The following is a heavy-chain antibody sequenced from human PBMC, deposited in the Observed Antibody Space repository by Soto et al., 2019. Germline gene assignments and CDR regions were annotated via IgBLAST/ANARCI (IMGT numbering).Heavy chain of an antibody. V-gene: IGHV1-2*02. CDR3: ARIKWGLDYYSGMDV. CDR1: GYTFSDYF. J-gene: IGHJ6*02. Sequence: QVQLVQSGAEVGKSGASVKVSCKASGYTFSDYFIQWLRQAPGQGLEWVAWINPKTAATNYAKKFQDRVTVTSDTSFSTAYLELTRLRPDDTALYYRARIKWGLDYYSGMDVWGQGTAVSVTS. CDR2: INPKTAAT. D-gene: IGHD1-26*01.